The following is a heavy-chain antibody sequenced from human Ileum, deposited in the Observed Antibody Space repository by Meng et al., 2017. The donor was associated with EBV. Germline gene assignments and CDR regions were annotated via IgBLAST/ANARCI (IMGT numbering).Heavy chain of an antibody. V-gene: IGHV3-23*01. Sequence: EVQLLESGGGLVQPGGSLRLSWAASGFPSSSYGMSWVRRAPGRGLEWVSTIGSSDNTYYADSVKGRFTISRDNSKNTLYLQMNSLRAEDTAVYYCAKKSYRSGWSHFDYWGQGTLVTVSA. CDR3: AKKSYRSGWSHFDY. J-gene: IGHJ4*02. D-gene: IGHD6-19*01. CDR1: GFPSSSYG. CDR2: IGSSDNT.